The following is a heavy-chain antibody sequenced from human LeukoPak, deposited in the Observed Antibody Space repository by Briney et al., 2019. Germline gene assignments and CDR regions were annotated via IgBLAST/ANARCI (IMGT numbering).Heavy chain of an antibody. CDR1: GGSFSVYY. J-gene: IGHJ6*03. Sequence: SETLSLTCAAYGGSFSVYYWSWIRQPPGKGLEWIGEIKDSGRTNYNPSLKSRVTISVDTSKNQFSLKLSSVTAADTAVYYCASDEAGSSWYRGHYMDVWGKGTTVTVSS. CDR3: ASDEAGSSWYRGHYMDV. D-gene: IGHD6-13*01. V-gene: IGHV4-34*01. CDR2: IKDSGRT.